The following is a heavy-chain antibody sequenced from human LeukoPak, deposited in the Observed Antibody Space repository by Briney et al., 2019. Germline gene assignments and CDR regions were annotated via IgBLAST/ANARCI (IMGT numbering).Heavy chain of an antibody. CDR1: GFTFSSYS. J-gene: IGHJ2*01. Sequence: PGGSLRLSCAASGFTFSSYSMSWVRQAPGKGLEWVSVIYTGGSTYYADSVKGRFTISRDNSKNTLYLQMNSLRAEDTAVYYCARAESRRYFDLWGRGTLVTVSS. CDR2: IYTGGST. V-gene: IGHV3-53*01. D-gene: IGHD1-14*01. CDR3: ARAESRRYFDL.